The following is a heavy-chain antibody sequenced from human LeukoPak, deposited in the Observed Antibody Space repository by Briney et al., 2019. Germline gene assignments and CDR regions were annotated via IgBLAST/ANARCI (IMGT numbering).Heavy chain of an antibody. CDR3: ARSTTPQPTYCSSTSCQYYYGMDV. Sequence: GASVKVSCKASGYTFTSYAMHWVRQAPGQRLEWMGWINAGNGNTKYSQKFQGRVTITRDTSASTAYMELSSLRSEDTAVYYCARSTTPQPTYCSSTSCQYYYGMDVWGQGTTVTVSS. V-gene: IGHV1-3*01. D-gene: IGHD2-2*01. CDR1: GYTFTSYA. CDR2: INAGNGNT. J-gene: IGHJ6*02.